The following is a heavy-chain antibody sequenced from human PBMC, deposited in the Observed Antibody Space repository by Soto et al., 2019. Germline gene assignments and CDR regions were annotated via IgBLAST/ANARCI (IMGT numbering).Heavy chain of an antibody. D-gene: IGHD6-13*01. CDR2: INHSGST. V-gene: IGHV4-34*01. Sequence: SETLSLTCAVYGGSFSGYYWSWIRQPPGKGLEWIGEINHSGSTNYNPSLKSRVTISVDTSKNQFSLKLSSVTAADTAVYYCASQSSSYRRGNYYYYMDVWGKGTTVTVSS. CDR1: GGSFSGYY. CDR3: ASQSSSYRRGNYYYYMDV. J-gene: IGHJ6*03.